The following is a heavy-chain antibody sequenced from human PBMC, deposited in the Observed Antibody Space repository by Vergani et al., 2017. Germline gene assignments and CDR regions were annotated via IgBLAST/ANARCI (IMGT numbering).Heavy chain of an antibody. CDR1: GGSISNYY. J-gene: IGHJ3*02. CDR3: ARETYYYDSSGYYWGAFDI. D-gene: IGHD3-22*01. CDR2: IYYSGST. Sequence: QVQLQESGPGLVKPSETLSLTCTVSGGSISNYYWSWIRQPPGEGLEWIGYIYYSGSTNYNPSLKSRVTISVDTSKNQFSLKLSSVTAADTAVYYCARETYYYDSSGYYWGAFDIWGQGTMVTVSS. V-gene: IGHV4-59*01.